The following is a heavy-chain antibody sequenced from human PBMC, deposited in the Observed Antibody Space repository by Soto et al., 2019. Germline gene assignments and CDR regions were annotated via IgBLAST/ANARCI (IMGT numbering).Heavy chain of an antibody. J-gene: IGHJ6*02. V-gene: IGHV5-51*01. CDR1: GYSFTSYW. CDR2: IYPGDSDT. Sequence: PGESLKISCKGSGYSFTSYWIGWVRQMPGKGLEWMGIIYPGDSDTRYSPSFQGQVTISADKSISTAYLQWSSLKASDTAMYYCARHRYYDYVWGSYRFDGMDVWGQGTTVTVSS. D-gene: IGHD3-16*02. CDR3: ARHRYYDYVWGSYRFDGMDV.